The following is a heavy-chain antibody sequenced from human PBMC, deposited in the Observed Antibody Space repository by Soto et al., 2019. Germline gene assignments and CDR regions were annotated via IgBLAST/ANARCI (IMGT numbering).Heavy chain of an antibody. CDR2: ISGSGGST. D-gene: IGHD3-10*01. J-gene: IGHJ6*02. CDR1: GFTFSSCA. CDR3: AKDLYYYGSGSPSNPYYYGMDV. V-gene: IGHV3-23*01. Sequence: GXLRLSCAASGFTFSSCAMSWVRQAPGKGLEWVSAISGSGGSTYYADSVKGRFTISRDNSKNTLYLQMNSLRAEDTAVYYCAKDLYYYGSGSPSNPYYYGMDVWGQGTTVTVSS.